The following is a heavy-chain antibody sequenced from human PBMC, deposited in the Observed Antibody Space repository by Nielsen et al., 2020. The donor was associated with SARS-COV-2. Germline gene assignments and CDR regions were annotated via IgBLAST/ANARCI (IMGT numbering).Heavy chain of an antibody. CDR2: ISRNSGSI. CDR1: GCTFDDYA. V-gene: IGHV3-9*01. D-gene: IGHD2-15*01. J-gene: IGHJ5*02. CDR3: ANDGLAYCSGGSCGGGDNWFDP. Sequence: SLKTSCAAPGCTFDDYAMNRDRQAPGKGLEWVSGISRNSGSIGYADSVQGRFNISRDNAKTSLSLQMSSRSSEDTSLYYCANDGLAYCSGGSCGGGDNWFDPW.